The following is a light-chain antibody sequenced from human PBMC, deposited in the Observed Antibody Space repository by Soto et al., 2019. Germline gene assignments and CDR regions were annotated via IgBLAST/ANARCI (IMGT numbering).Light chain of an antibody. CDR2: EVT. V-gene: IGLV2-23*02. CDR3: CSYAGSSTFYV. J-gene: IGLJ1*01. CDR1: SSDVGSYNL. Sequence: QSALTQPASVSGSPGQSITISCTGTSSDVGSYNLVSWYQQHPGKAPKLMIYEVTKRPSGVSNRFSASKSGNTASLTISGVQAEDEADYYCCSYAGSSTFYVFGTGTKLTVL.